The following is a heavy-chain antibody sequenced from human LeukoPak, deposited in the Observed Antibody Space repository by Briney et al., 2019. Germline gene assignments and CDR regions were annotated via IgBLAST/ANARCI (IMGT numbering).Heavy chain of an antibody. CDR2: IKQDGSEK. Sequence: GGSLRLSCAASGLTFSSYWMSWVRQAPGKGLEWVANIKQDGSEKHYVDSVTGRFTISRDNAKNSLYLQMNSLRADDTAVYYCARDLGLLAAAGIDYWGQGTLVTVSS. CDR3: ARDLGLLAAAGIDY. J-gene: IGHJ4*02. D-gene: IGHD6-13*01. V-gene: IGHV3-7*01. CDR1: GLTFSSYW.